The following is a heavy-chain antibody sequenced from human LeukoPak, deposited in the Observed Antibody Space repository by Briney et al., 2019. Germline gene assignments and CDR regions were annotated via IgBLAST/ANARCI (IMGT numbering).Heavy chain of an antibody. D-gene: IGHD1-26*01. CDR3: ARDKTVGATKFDS. CDR1: GFTFSSYW. V-gene: IGHV3-7*01. Sequence: GGSLRLSCAASGFTFSSYWMSWVRQAPGKGLEWVANIKEDGSEKYYVDSVKGRFTISRDNAENSLYLQMNSLRAEDTAIYYCARDKTVGATKFDSWGQGTLVTVSS. CDR2: IKEDGSEK. J-gene: IGHJ4*02.